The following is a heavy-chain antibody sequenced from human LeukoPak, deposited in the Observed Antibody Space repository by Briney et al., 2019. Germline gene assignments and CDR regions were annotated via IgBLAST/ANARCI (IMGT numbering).Heavy chain of an antibody. J-gene: IGHJ4*02. CDR3: ARDYYDSSGYYYGGY. Sequence: PGGSLRLSCAASDFTVSGNYMSWVRQAPGKGLEWVSVSYSGGSTYYADSVKGRFTTTRDNSKNTLYLQMNSLRAEDTAVYYCARDYYDSSGYYYGGYWGQGTLVTVSS. D-gene: IGHD3-22*01. CDR2: SYSGGST. CDR1: DFTVSGNY. V-gene: IGHV3-66*01.